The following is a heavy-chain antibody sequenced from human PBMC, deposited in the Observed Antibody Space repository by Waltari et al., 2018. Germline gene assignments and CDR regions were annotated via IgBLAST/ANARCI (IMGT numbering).Heavy chain of an antibody. J-gene: IGHJ4*02. CDR2: ISYDGSNK. CDR3: ARGGGSGDY. Sequence: QVQLVESGGGVVQPGRSLRLSCAASGFPFRSYAMHWVRPAPGKGLEWVAVISYDGSNKYYADSVKGRFTISRDNSKTTLYLQMNSLRAEDTAVYYCARGGGSGDYWGQGTLVTVSS. CDR1: GFPFRSYA. D-gene: IGHD3-16*01. V-gene: IGHV3-30*01.